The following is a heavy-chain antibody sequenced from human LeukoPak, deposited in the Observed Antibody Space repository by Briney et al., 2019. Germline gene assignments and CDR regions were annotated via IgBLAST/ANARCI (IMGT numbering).Heavy chain of an antibody. CDR3: ARAAWFGELLAAFDI. CDR2: IHYSGST. D-gene: IGHD3-10*01. Sequence: SETLSLTCTVSGGSISSGGYYWSWIRQHPGKGLEWIGYIHYSGSTYYNPSLKSRVTISVDTSKNQFSLKLSSVTAADTAVYYCARAAWFGELLAAFDIWGQGTMVTVSS. CDR1: GGSISSGGYY. J-gene: IGHJ3*02. V-gene: IGHV4-31*03.